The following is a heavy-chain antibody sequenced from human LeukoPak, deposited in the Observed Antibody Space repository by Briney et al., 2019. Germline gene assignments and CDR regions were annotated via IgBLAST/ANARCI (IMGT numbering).Heavy chain of an antibody. CDR1: GGSISSGGYY. CDR2: IYYSGST. D-gene: IGHD3-22*01. J-gene: IGHJ3*02. CDR3: AGGYSSGYPDAFDI. V-gene: IGHV4-61*08. Sequence: SETLSLTCTVSGGSISSGGYYWSWIRQHPGKGLEWIGYIYYSGSTNYNPSLKSRVTISVDTSKNQFSLKLSSVTAADTAVYYCAGGYSSGYPDAFDIWGQGTMVTVSS.